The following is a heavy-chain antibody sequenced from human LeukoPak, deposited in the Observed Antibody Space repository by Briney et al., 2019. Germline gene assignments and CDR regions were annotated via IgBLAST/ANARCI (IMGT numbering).Heavy chain of an antibody. CDR2: IYYSGST. CDR1: GGSISSSSYY. V-gene: IGHV4-39*07. J-gene: IGHJ4*02. CDR3: ARDPKEARLLWFGELLLGPFDY. D-gene: IGHD3-10*01. Sequence: ASETLSLTCTVSGGSISSSSYYWGWIRQPPGKGLEWIGSIYYSGSTYYNPSLKSRVTISVDTSKNQFSLKLSSVTAADTAVYYCARDPKEARLLWFGELLLGPFDYWGQGTLVTVSS.